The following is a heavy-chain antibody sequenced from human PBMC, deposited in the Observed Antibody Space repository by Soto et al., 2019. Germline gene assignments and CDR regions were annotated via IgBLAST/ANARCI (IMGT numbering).Heavy chain of an antibody. CDR2: INPNSGGT. CDR1: GYTFTGYY. CDR3: ARTINYCSSTSCYWDFDY. D-gene: IGHD2-2*01. V-gene: IGHV1-2*04. Sequence: ASVKVSCKASGYTFTGYYMHWVRQAPGQRNERKGWINPNSGGTNYAQKFQGWVTMTRDTSISTAYMELSRLRSDDTALYYCARTINYCSSTSCYWDFDYWGQGTLVTVS. J-gene: IGHJ4*02.